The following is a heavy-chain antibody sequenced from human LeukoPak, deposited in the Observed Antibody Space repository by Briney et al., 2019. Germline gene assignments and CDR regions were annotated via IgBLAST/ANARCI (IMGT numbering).Heavy chain of an antibody. CDR2: INPNTGGT. CDR1: GYTFTAYY. V-gene: IGHV1-2*06. Sequence: ASVKVSCKASGYTFTAYYIHWVRQAPGQGLEWLGRINPNTGGTNYAQKFQGRVTMTRDTSISTAYMELSSLRSEDTAVYYCARGSLRYQLLTDYWGQGTLVTVSS. CDR3: ARGSLRYQLLTDY. J-gene: IGHJ4*02. D-gene: IGHD2-2*01.